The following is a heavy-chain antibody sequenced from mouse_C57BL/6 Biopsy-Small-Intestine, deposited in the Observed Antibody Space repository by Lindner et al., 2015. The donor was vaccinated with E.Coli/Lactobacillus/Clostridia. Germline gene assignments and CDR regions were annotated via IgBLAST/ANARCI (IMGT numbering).Heavy chain of an antibody. CDR3: ARGHGFYNYMDV. CDR2: ITAYNGNT. D-gene: IGHD2-1*01. V-gene: IGHV1-84*02. J-gene: IGHJ1*03. Sequence: SVKVSCKASGYSFTTYGINWVRQAPGQGLEWMGWITAYNGNTKYVQNLQGRVTMTMDTITSTAYMELRSLRSDDTAVYYCARGHGFYNYMDVWGKGTTVTVSS. CDR1: GYSFTTYG.